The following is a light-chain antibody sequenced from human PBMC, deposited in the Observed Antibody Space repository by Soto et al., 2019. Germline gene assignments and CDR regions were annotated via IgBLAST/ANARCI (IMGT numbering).Light chain of an antibody. CDR2: DAY. V-gene: IGKV1-5*01. J-gene: IGKJ1*01. CDR1: QSVIRW. CDR3: QVYTFYPKT. Sequence: DVKMYQSLSTLSSSERDRVTVTCRASQSVIRWLAWYQQKPGKAPNLLTDDAYSLESGGPSRFSGSGSGTEFTLTISSLQADDFAPYCSQVYTFYPKTFGQ.